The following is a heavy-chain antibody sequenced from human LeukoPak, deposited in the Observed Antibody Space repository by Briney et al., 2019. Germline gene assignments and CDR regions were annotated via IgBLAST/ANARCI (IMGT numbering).Heavy chain of an antibody. CDR2: INPNSGGT. D-gene: IGHD1-26*01. V-gene: IGHV1-2*02. Sequence: ASVKVSCKASGYTFTRYYVSWVRQAPGQGLEWMGWINPNSGGTNYAQKFQGRVTMTRDTSISTAYMELSRLRSDDTAVYYCARESPSGSYYPVDYWGQGTLVTVSS. J-gene: IGHJ4*02. CDR1: GYTFTRYY. CDR3: ARESPSGSYYPVDY.